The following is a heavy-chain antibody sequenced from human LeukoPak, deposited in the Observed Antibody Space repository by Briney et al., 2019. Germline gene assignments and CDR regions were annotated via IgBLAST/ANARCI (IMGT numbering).Heavy chain of an antibody. CDR3: ARDSPLTTVTTFPYWYFDL. Sequence: SQTLSLTCAISGDSVSSNSAAWNWIRQSPSRGLEWLGRTYYRSKWYDDYAVSVKSRITINPDTSKNQFSLQLNSVTPEDTAVYYCARDSPLTTVTTFPYWYFDLWGRGTLVTVSS. CDR1: GDSVSSNSAA. CDR2: TYYRSKWYD. D-gene: IGHD4-17*01. J-gene: IGHJ2*01. V-gene: IGHV6-1*01.